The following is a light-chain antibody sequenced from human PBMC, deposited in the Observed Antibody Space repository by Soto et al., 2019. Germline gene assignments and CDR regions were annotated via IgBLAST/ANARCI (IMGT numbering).Light chain of an antibody. J-gene: IGKJ1*01. CDR1: QRVSSTY. Sequence: EIVLTHSPGTLSLSPGERSTLSCRASQRVSSTYLAWYQKKPGRASRLLIYVASIRATGIPDRFSGSGSGTDFTLSISIRVPEDFAVYYSMLLSSTRWTFRQGTEMEI. CDR2: VAS. V-gene: IGKV3-20*01. CDR3: MLLSSTRWT.